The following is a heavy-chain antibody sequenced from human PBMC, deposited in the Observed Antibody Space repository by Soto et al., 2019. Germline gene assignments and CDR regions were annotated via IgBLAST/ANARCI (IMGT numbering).Heavy chain of an antibody. J-gene: IGHJ6*02. CDR2: IWYDGSNK. D-gene: IGHD3-3*01. Sequence: GGSLRLSCAASGFTFSSYGMHWVRQAPGKGLEWVAVIWYDGSNKYYADSVKGRFTISRDNSKNTLYLQMNSLRAEDTAVYYCARDPLYYDFWSGYLYLYYYYGMDVWGQGTTVTVSS. CDR1: GFTFSSYG. V-gene: IGHV3-33*01. CDR3: ARDPLYYDFWSGYLYLYYYYGMDV.